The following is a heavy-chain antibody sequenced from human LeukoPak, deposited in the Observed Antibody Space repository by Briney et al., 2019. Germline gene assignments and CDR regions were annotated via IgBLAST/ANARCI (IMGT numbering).Heavy chain of an antibody. CDR2: ISSGSEYI. Sequence: GGSLRLSCAASVFTFSSYSMNWVRQAPGKGLEWVSSISSGSEYIYNADSVKGRFTISRDNAKNSLYLQMNSLRAGDTAVYYCARALSYSYGSMDFWGQGTLVIVSS. CDR1: VFTFSSYS. V-gene: IGHV3-21*01. D-gene: IGHD5-18*01. J-gene: IGHJ4*02. CDR3: ARALSYSYGSMDF.